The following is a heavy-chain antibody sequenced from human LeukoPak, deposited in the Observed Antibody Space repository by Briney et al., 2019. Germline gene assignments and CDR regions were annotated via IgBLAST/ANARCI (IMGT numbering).Heavy chain of an antibody. CDR2: IYHSGST. V-gene: IGHV4-4*02. CDR1: GGSISSSNW. D-gene: IGHD3-22*01. CDR3: ATTYYYDSSVNY. Sequence: SGTLSLTCAVSGGSISSSNWWSWVRQPPGKGLEWIGEIYHSGSTNYNPSLKSRVTISVDTSKNQFSLKPSSVTAADTAVYYCATTYYYDSSVNYWGQGTLVTVSS. J-gene: IGHJ4*02.